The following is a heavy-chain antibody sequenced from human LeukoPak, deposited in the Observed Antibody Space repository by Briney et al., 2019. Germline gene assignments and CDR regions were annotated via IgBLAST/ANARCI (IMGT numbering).Heavy chain of an antibody. CDR3: ARYGSSREFDP. V-gene: IGHV3-33*01. D-gene: IGHD6-13*01. Sequence: PGRSLRLSCAASGFTFSSYGMHWVRQAPGKGLEWVAVIWYDGSNKYYADSVKGRFTISRDSSKNTLYLQMNSLRAEDTAVYYCARYGSSREFDPWGQGTLVTVSS. CDR1: GFTFSSYG. J-gene: IGHJ5*02. CDR2: IWYDGSNK.